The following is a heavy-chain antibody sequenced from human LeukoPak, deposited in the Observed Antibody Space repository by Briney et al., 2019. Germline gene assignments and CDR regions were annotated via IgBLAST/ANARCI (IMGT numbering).Heavy chain of an antibody. Sequence: GRSLRLSCAASGFTFDDYAMHWVRQVQGKGLEWVSGISWNSGIIGYADSVKGRFTISRDNAKNSLYLQMNSLRAEDMALYYCAKDHRPYYDSSGYYDYWGQGTLVTVSS. CDR3: AKDHRPYYDSSGYYDY. D-gene: IGHD3-22*01. J-gene: IGHJ4*02. CDR1: GFTFDDYA. V-gene: IGHV3-9*03. CDR2: ISWNSGII.